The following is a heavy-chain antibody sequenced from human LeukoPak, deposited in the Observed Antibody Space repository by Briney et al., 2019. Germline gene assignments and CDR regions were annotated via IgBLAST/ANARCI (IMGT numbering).Heavy chain of an antibody. CDR3: TTDTFGARDS. CDR2: INEDGSST. CDR1: GSTFSRYW. D-gene: IGHD3-10*01. Sequence: GGSLRLSCAASGSTFSRYWMHWVRQGPGKGLVWVSRINEDGSSTSYAESVRGRFTISRDNAKNTLYLQMNSLRAEDAAVYYCTTDTFGARDSWGQGTLVTVSS. J-gene: IGHJ4*02. V-gene: IGHV3-74*01.